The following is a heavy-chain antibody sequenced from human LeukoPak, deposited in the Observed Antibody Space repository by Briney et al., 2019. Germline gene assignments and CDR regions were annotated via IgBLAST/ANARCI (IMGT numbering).Heavy chain of an antibody. J-gene: IGHJ4*02. V-gene: IGHV4-34*01. CDR1: GGSFSDYY. Sequence: SETLSLTCAVYGGSFSDYYWSWIRQPPGKGLEWIGEINHSGSTNYNPSLKSRVTISVDTSKNQFSLKLSSVTAADTAVYYCASLRNPWYFDYWGQGTLVTVSS. CDR2: INHSGST. CDR3: ASLRNPWYFDY.